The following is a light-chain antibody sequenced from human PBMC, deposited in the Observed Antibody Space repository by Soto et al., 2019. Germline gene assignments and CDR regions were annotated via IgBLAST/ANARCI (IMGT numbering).Light chain of an antibody. CDR1: QSVGGY. CDR2: GAS. CDR3: LQRSTWVT. V-gene: IGKV3-11*01. Sequence: EIVLTQFPATLSLSPGERAALSCRASQSVGGYLAWYRQKPGQAPRLLIYGASNTATGSPVRFRRSRSGTDPTLTISSLEPKDPAVNYWLQRSTWVTFGG. J-gene: IGKJ4*02.